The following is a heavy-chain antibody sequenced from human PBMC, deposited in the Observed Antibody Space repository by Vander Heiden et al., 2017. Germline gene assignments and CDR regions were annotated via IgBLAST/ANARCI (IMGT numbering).Heavy chain of an antibody. Sequence: VQLVESGGRLVQPGKSLRLSWSASGFILRGYGMHWVRQAPGKGLEWVAVIWYDGSKTYYVDSVKGRFSISKDNSKNTLYLQMNNLRVEDTGVYYCARDGANLRLGEFPDYWGQGTLVTVSP. CDR2: IWYDGSKT. CDR3: ARDGANLRLGEFPDY. CDR1: GFILRGYG. J-gene: IGHJ4*02. V-gene: IGHV3-33*01. D-gene: IGHD3-16*01.